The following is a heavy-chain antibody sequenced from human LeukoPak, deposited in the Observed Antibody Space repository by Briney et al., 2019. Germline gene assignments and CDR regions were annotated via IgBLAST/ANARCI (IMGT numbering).Heavy chain of an antibody. J-gene: IGHJ5*02. CDR2: IKQDGSEK. CDR3: ARDRIQYQLLNWFDP. Sequence: PGGSLRLSCAASGFTFSSYWMSWVRQAPGKGLEWVANIKQDGSEKYYVDSVKGRFTISRDNAKNSLYLQMNSLRAEDTAVYYCARDRIQYQLLNWFDPWGQGTLVTVSS. CDR1: GFTFSSYW. V-gene: IGHV3-7*01. D-gene: IGHD2-2*01.